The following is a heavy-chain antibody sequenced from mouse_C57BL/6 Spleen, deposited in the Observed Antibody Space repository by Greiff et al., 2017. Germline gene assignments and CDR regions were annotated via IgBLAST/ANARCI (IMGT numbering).Heavy chain of an antibody. CDR2: IDPSDSYT. J-gene: IGHJ3*01. CDR3: AREWYFDYDAGFAY. CDR1: GYTFTSYW. V-gene: IGHV1-59*01. D-gene: IGHD2-4*01. Sequence: QVQLQQPGAELVRPGTSVKLSCKASGYTFTSYWMHWVKQRPGQGLEWIGVIDPSDSYTNNNQKFKGKATLTVDTSSSTAYMQLSSLTSEDSAVYYCAREWYFDYDAGFAYWGQGTLVTVSA.